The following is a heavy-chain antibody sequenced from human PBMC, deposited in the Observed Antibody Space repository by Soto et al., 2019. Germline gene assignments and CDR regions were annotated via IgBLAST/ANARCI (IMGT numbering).Heavy chain of an antibody. CDR3: AKGGRQWLVTSDFNY. Sequence: VQLVESGGGVVQPGRSLRLSCAASGFTFSDYAMHWVRQAPGKGLEWLAVVSHDGRNTHYADSVKGRFTISRDSSKNTVSREMTSLRAEETAVYYRAKGGRQWLVTSDFNYWGQGALVTVSS. J-gene: IGHJ4*02. CDR2: VSHDGRNT. D-gene: IGHD6-19*01. V-gene: IGHV3-30*18. CDR1: GFTFSDYA.